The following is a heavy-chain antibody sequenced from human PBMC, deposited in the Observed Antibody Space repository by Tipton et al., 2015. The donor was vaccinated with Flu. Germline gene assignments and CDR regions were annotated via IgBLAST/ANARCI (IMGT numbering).Heavy chain of an antibody. V-gene: IGHV3-33*01. Sequence: SLRLSCTAFGFDFSVYGMHWVRQAPGKGLEWVAVIWYDGSNEHYADSGKGRFTISRDNSKKTLYLQMNNLRVEDTAVYYCARDEGVVNYYFGMGVRGQGTTVSVSS. CDR3: ARDEGVVNYYFGMGV. J-gene: IGHJ6*02. CDR2: IWYDGSNE. CDR1: GFDFSVYG.